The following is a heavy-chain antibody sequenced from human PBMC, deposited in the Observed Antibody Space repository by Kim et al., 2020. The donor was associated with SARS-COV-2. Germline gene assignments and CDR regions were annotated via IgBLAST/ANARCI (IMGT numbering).Heavy chain of an antibody. CDR1: GYTFTSYD. CDR3: ARGHDSSGYHGH. V-gene: IGHV1-8*01. D-gene: IGHD3-22*01. Sequence: ASVKVSCKASGYTFTSYDINWVRQATGQGLEWMGWMNPNSGNTGYAQKFQGRVTMTRNTSISTAYMELSSLRSEDTAVYYCARGHDSSGYHGHWGQGTLVTVSS. J-gene: IGHJ4*02. CDR2: MNPNSGNT.